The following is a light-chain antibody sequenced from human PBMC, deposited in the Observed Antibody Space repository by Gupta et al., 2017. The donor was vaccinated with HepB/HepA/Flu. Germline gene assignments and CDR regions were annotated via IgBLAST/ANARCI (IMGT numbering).Light chain of an antibody. Sequence: SYEVTQPPSVSVSPGQTASITCSGDKLGDKYSFWYQQKPGQSPILVIYQNTKRPSGIPERFSGSNSGNTATLTIGGTQAMDEADYYCQTWDSSTVVFGGGTKLTVL. J-gene: IGLJ3*02. CDR2: QNT. CDR3: QTWDSSTVV. V-gene: IGLV3-1*01. CDR1: KLGDKY.